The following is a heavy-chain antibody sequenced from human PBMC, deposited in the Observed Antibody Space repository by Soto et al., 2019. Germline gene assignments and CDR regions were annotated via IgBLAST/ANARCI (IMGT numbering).Heavy chain of an antibody. CDR1: GGSFSGYY. Sequence: PSETLSLTCAVYGGSFSGYYWSWIRQPPGKGLEWIGEINHSGSTNYNPSLKSRVTIPVDTSKNQFSLKLSSVTAADTAVYYCARGGWFDPWGQGTLVTVSS. V-gene: IGHV4-34*01. J-gene: IGHJ5*02. CDR2: INHSGST. CDR3: ARGGWFDP.